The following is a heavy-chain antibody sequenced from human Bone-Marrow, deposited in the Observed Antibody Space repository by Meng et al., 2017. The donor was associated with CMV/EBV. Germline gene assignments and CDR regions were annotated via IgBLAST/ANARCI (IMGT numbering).Heavy chain of an antibody. CDR1: GGSISSSDYY. J-gene: IGHJ4*02. CDR3: ARGWAWVNY. V-gene: IGHV4-39*07. Sequence: GSLRLSCTVSGGSISSSDYYWGWIRQPPGKGLEWIGSMFYNGNTYYNPSLKSRVTISVDTSKNQFSLKLSSVTAADTAVYYCARGWAWVNYWGQGQLVNVSS. CDR2: MFYNGNT. D-gene: IGHD1-26*01.